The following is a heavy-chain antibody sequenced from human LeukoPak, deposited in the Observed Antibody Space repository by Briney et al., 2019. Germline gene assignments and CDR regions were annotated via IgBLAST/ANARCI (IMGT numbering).Heavy chain of an antibody. J-gene: IGHJ4*02. D-gene: IGHD3-10*01. CDR3: AKALMVRGVFWAPPLDY. CDR1: GFTFSSYA. Sequence: AGSLRLSCTASGFTFSSYAMSWVRQAPGKGLEWVSAISSSCGSTYYADSVKRRFTISRDNSKNTLYLQMNSLRAEDTAVYYCAKALMVRGVFWAPPLDYWGQGTLVTVSS. CDR2: ISSSCGST. V-gene: IGHV3-23*01.